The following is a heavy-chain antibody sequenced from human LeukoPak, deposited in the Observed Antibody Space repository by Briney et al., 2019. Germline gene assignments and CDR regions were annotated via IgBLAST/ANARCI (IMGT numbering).Heavy chain of an antibody. V-gene: IGHV3-7*03. Sequence: PGGSLRLSCAASGCSFSNYWMSGVRQAPGKGLEWVANIKQDGSVKYYVDSVKGRFTISRDNAKSSVYLQINSLRVEDTAVYYCARIGYSSSCFDYWGQGTLVTVSS. J-gene: IGHJ4*02. D-gene: IGHD6-13*01. CDR2: IKQDGSVK. CDR3: ARIGYSSSCFDY. CDR1: GCSFSNYW.